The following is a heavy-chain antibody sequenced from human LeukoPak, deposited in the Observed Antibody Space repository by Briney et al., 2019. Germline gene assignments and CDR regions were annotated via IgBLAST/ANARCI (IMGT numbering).Heavy chain of an antibody. CDR3: ARSPPSSRWLHY. CDR2: ISSSGSTI. Sequence: PGGYLRLSCAASGFTFSNYEMNWVRQAPGKGLEWVSYISSSGSTIYYADSVKGRFTISRDNAKNSLYLQMNSLRAEDTAVYYCARSPPSSRWLHYWGQGTLVTVSS. D-gene: IGHD6-13*01. CDR1: GFTFSNYE. V-gene: IGHV3-48*03. J-gene: IGHJ4*02.